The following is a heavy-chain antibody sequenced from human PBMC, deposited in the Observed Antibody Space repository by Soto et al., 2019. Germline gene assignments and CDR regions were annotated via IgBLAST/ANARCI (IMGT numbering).Heavy chain of an antibody. CDR3: ARSRSGTPNDAFDI. J-gene: IGHJ3*02. V-gene: IGHV4-39*01. Sequence: LSLTCTVSGGSISSSSYYWGWIRQPPGKGLEWIGSIYYSGSTYYNPSLKNRVTISVDTSKNQFSLKLSSVTAADTAVYYCARSRSGTPNDAFDIWGQGTMVTVSS. CDR1: GGSISSSSYY. D-gene: IGHD1-26*01. CDR2: IYYSGST.